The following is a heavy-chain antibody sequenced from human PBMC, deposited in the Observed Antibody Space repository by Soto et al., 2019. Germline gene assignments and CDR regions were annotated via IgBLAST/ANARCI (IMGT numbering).Heavy chain of an antibody. J-gene: IGHJ2*01. CDR3: ARDVSGGTYPWFFDL. Sequence: QVKLVQSGAEVKKPGASVKVSCKASGYTFSIYGISWVRQAPGQGLEWMGWISGYNGNTKYAQKFQGRVTVTTDTSTSGAYMELRSLRSDDTAVYYCARDVSGGTYPWFFDLWGRGTLVTVSS. V-gene: IGHV1-18*04. CDR1: GYTFSIYG. CDR2: ISGYNGNT. D-gene: IGHD1-26*01.